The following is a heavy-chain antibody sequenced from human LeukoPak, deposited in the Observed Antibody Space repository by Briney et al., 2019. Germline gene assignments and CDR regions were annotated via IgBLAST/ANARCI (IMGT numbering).Heavy chain of an antibody. Sequence: GRSLRLSCAASGFTFNDHAMYWVRQAPGEGMECVSGINCNTDTIVYADSVKGRFTISRDDAKKSLFLQMNSLRAEDTALYYCARASYYYDTTGLGAVDLWGQGTMVTVSS. D-gene: IGHD3-22*01. V-gene: IGHV3-9*01. CDR1: GFTFNDHA. CDR3: ARASYYYDTTGLGAVDL. CDR2: INCNTDTI. J-gene: IGHJ3*01.